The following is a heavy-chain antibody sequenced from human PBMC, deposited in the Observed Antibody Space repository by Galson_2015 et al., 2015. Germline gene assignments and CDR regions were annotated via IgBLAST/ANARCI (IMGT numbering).Heavy chain of an antibody. Sequence: SLTCAVSGGSVSSSNWWSWVRRPPGKGLEWIGEIYHGGNTNYNPSLRGRVTISVDKSKNQFSLKLSSVTAADTAVYYCARDFGDINNLGYFFDSWGQGTLVTVSS. J-gene: IGHJ4*02. CDR1: GGSVSSSNW. D-gene: IGHD1/OR15-1a*01. V-gene: IGHV4-4*02. CDR3: ARDFGDINNLGYFFDS. CDR2: IYHGGNT.